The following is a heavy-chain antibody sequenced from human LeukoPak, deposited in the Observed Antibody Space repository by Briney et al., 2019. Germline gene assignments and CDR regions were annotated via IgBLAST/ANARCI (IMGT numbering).Heavy chain of an antibody. CDR1: GFTFSSYS. V-gene: IGHV3-21*01. CDR3: ARVLGSSLRGLDAFDI. CDR2: ISSSSSYI. J-gene: IGHJ3*02. D-gene: IGHD7-27*01. Sequence: GGSLRLSCAASGFTFSSYSMNWVRQAPGKGLEWVSSISSSSSYIYYADSVKGRFTISRDNAKNSLYLQMNSLRAEDTAVYYCARVLGSSLRGLDAFDIWGQGTMVTVSS.